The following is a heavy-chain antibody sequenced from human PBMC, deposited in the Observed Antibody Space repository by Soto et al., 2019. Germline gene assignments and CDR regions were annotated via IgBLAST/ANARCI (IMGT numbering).Heavy chain of an antibody. V-gene: IGHV4-34*01. CDR1: GGSFSGYY. CDR3: ARCLYYYGSGSYYAENWFDP. J-gene: IGHJ5*02. D-gene: IGHD3-10*01. CDR2: INHSGST. Sequence: PSETLSLTCAVYGGSFSGYYWSWIRQPPGKGLEWIGEINHSGSTNYNPSLKSRVTISVDTSKNQFSLKLSSVTAADTAVYYCARCLYYYGSGSYYAENWFDPWGQGTLVTVSS.